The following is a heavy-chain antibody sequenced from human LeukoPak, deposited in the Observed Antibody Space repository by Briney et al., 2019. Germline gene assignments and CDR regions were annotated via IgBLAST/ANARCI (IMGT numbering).Heavy chain of an antibody. CDR2: IKQDGSEK. V-gene: IGHV3-7*03. CDR3: ARVKGVITY. Sequence: PGGSLRLSCAASGFTFRSYWMSWVRQAPGKGLEWVTNIKQDGSEKYYVDSVKGRFTISRDNAKNSLYLQMNSLRAEDTAVYYCARVKGVITYWGQGTLVTVSS. J-gene: IGHJ4*02. D-gene: IGHD3-10*01. CDR1: GFTFRSYW.